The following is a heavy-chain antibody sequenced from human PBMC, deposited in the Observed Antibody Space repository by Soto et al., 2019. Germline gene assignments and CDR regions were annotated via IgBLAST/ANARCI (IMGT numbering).Heavy chain of an antibody. CDR2: MNQDGSEK. J-gene: IGHJ4*02. Sequence: EVPLVESGGGLVQPGGSLRLSCAASGFTFSSFWMTWVRQVPGKGLEWVANMNQDGSEKYYVDSVKGRFTISRDNAKNSLFLQMSSLRAEDTAVYYCTRDQLGMDDYWGQGTLVTVSS. V-gene: IGHV3-7*01. CDR3: TRDQLGMDDY. D-gene: IGHD3-16*01. CDR1: GFTFSSFW.